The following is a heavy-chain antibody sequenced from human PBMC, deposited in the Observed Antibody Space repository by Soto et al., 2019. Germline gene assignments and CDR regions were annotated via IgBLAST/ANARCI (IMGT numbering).Heavy chain of an antibody. CDR3: ARISLAAAASWFDP. J-gene: IGHJ5*02. CDR2: IYSSGST. Sequence: SETLSLTCTVSGGSISSYYWNWLRQPAGKGLEWIGRIYSSGSTNYNPSLKTRVTMSVDTSKNQFSLKLSSVTAADTAVYYCARISLAAAASWFDPRGQGTLVTVSP. V-gene: IGHV4-4*07. CDR1: GGSISSYY. D-gene: IGHD6-13*01.